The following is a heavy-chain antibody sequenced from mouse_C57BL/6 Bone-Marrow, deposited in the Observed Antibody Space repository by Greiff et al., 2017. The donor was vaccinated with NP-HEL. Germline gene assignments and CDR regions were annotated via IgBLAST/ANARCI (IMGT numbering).Heavy chain of an antibody. CDR2: ISYDGSN. CDR3: AREGGYYVFDD. J-gene: IGHJ2*01. Sequence: EVQLQESGPGLVKPSQSLSLSCSVTGYSITSGYYWNWIRQFPGNKLEWMGYISYDGSNNYNPSLKNRISITRDTSKNQFFLKLNSVTTEDTATYYCAREGGYYVFDDWGQGTTLTVSS. V-gene: IGHV3-6*01. D-gene: IGHD2-3*01. CDR1: GYSITSGYY.